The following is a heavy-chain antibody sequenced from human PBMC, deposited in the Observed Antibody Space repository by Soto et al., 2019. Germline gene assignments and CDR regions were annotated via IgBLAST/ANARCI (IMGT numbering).Heavy chain of an antibody. CDR1: GFSLSTSGVG. Sequence: QITLKESGPTLVKPTQTLTLTCTFSGFSLSTSGVGVGWIRQPPGKALERLALIYWDDDKRYSPSLKSSLTITKDTSKNQVVLTMTNMDPVDTTTYYCAHRPTSYYDLLTGYYWANWFDPWGQGTLVTVSS. D-gene: IGHD3-9*01. CDR3: AHRPTSYYDLLTGYYWANWFDP. CDR2: IYWDDDK. J-gene: IGHJ5*02. V-gene: IGHV2-5*02.